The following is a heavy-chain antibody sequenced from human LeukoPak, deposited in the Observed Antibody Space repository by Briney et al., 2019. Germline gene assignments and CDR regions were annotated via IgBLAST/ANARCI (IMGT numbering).Heavy chain of an antibody. CDR1: GGSISSGDYY. CDR3: AGPTTSLYGMDV. Sequence: PSETLSLTCTVSGGSISSGDYYWSWIRQPPGKGLEWIGYIYYSGSTYYNPSLKSRVTISVDTSKNQFSLKLSSVTAADTAVYYCAGPTTSLYGMDVWGQGTTVTVSS. J-gene: IGHJ6*02. V-gene: IGHV4-30-4*01. D-gene: IGHD1-26*01. CDR2: IYYSGST.